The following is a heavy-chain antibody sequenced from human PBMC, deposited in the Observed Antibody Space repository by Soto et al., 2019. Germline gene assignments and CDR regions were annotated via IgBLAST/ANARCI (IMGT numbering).Heavy chain of an antibody. CDR2: INAGNGNT. J-gene: IGHJ4*02. CDR3: ARARSSSWYGVYFDF. D-gene: IGHD6-13*01. Sequence: ASVKVACKASGYTFTSYAMHWVSQANGQRLEWMGWINAGNGNTKYSQKFQGRVTITRDTSASTAYMELTSVTAADAAIFYFARARSSSWYGVYFDFWGPGTLVTVSS. V-gene: IGHV1-3*01. CDR1: GYTFTSYA.